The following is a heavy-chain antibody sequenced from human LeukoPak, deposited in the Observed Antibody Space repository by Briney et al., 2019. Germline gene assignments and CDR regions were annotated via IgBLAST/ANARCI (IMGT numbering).Heavy chain of an antibody. CDR3: ARAGRYYDSTGYYWYFDF. CDR1: GGSISSSNW. J-gene: IGHJ4*02. CDR2: ISQSGST. V-gene: IGHV4-4*02. Sequence: SGTLSLTCAVSGGSISSSNWWSWVRQPPERGLEWIAEISQSGSTNYNPSLKSRVTMSVDKSKNQFSLKLTSVTAADTAVYYCARAGRYYDSTGYYWYFDFWGQGTLVTVSS. D-gene: IGHD3-22*01.